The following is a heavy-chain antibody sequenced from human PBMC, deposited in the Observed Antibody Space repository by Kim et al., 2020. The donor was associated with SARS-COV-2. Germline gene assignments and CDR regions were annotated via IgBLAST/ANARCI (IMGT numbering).Heavy chain of an antibody. D-gene: IGHD1-1*01. Sequence: GGSLRLSCAASGFAFSRYWMSWVRQAPGTGLEWVASIKQDGSEKNYVDSVKGRFTLSRDNAKNSLYLQMNGLRVEDTGVYYCVRDPVRRYDYWGEGSLGT. J-gene: IGHJ4*02. V-gene: IGHV3-7*01. CDR1: GFAFSRYW. CDR3: VRDPVRRYDY. CDR2: IKQDGSEK.